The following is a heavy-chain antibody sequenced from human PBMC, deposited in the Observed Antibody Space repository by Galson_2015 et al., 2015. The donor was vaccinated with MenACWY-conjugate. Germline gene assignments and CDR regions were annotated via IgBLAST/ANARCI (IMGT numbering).Heavy chain of an antibody. CDR1: GFTFSTYS. CDR2: ISSHTTTI. V-gene: IGHV3-48*04. D-gene: IGHD1-14*01. CDR3: ARNTGNLYYYGMDL. Sequence: SLRLSCAASGFTFSTYSMNWVRQGPGKGLEWVSYISSHTTTITYADSVKGRFTISRDNAKSSLYLQMNNLRADDTAVYYCARNTGNLYYYGMDLWGQGTTVTVSS. J-gene: IGHJ6*02.